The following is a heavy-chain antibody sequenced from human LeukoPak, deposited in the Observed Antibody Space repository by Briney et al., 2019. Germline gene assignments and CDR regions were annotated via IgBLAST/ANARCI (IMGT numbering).Heavy chain of an antibody. CDR1: GFTFSSYW. Sequence: GGSLRLSCAASGFTFSSYWMSWVRQAPGKGLEWVANIKQDGSEKYYVDSVKGRFTISRDNAKNSLYLQMNSLRAEDTAVYYCARGGEYYYDSSGYSYWGQGTLVTVSS. CDR3: ARGGEYYYDSSGYSY. V-gene: IGHV3-7*01. CDR2: IKQDGSEK. J-gene: IGHJ4*02. D-gene: IGHD3-22*01.